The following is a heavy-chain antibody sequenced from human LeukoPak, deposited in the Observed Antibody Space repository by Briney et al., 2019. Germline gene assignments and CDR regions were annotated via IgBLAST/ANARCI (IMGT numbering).Heavy chain of an antibody. CDR2: ISSSSSTI. Sequence: AGGSLRLSCAASGFTFSSYSMNWVRQAPGKGLEWVSYISSSSSTIYYADSVKGRFTISRDNAKNSLYLQMNSLRAEDTAVYYCARASIVVVVAAPDYWSQGTLVTVSS. J-gene: IGHJ4*02. CDR3: ARASIVVVVAAPDY. D-gene: IGHD2-15*01. CDR1: GFTFSSYS. V-gene: IGHV3-48*01.